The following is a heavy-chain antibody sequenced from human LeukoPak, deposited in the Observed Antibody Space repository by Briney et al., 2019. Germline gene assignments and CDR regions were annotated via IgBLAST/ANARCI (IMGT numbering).Heavy chain of an antibody. CDR3: AIRLDCSGGSCYSFDY. D-gene: IGHD2-15*01. J-gene: IGHJ4*02. V-gene: IGHV1-8*01. CDR2: MNPNSGNT. CDR1: GYTSTSYD. Sequence: GASVKVSCKASGYTSTSYDINWVRQATGQGLEWMGWMNPNSGNTGYAQKFQGRVTMTRNTSISTAYMELSSLRSEDTAVYYRAIRLDCSGGSCYSFDYWGQGTLVTVSS.